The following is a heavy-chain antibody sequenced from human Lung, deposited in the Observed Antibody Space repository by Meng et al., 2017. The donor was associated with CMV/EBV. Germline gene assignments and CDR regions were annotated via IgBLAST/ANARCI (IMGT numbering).Heavy chain of an antibody. CDR2: ISYDGSKN. Sequence: TFGSYGFNCVRQAPGKGLEWVAGISYDGSKNFYADSVKGRFIISRDNSNSKLFLQMNNLRSEDTAMYYCARDRGDRRGSYVRNWFDPWGQGTLVTVSS. CDR3: ARDRGDRRGSYVRNWFDP. D-gene: IGHD3-10*01. CDR1: TFGSYG. J-gene: IGHJ5*02. V-gene: IGHV3-30*04.